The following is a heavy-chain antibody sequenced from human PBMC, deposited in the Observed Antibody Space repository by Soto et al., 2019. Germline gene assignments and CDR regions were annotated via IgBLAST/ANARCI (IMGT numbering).Heavy chain of an antibody. CDR1: GFTFSSYA. CDR2: ISGSGGST. V-gene: IGHV3-23*01. CDR3: AKDSLRFLEWLAPFDAFDI. Sequence: EVQLLESGGGLVQPGGSLRLSCAASGFTFSSYAMSWVRQAPGKGLEWVSAISGSGGSTYYADSVKGRFTISRDNSKNTLYLQMNSLRAEDTAVYYCAKDSLRFLEWLAPFDAFDIWGQGTMVTVSS. D-gene: IGHD3-3*01. J-gene: IGHJ3*02.